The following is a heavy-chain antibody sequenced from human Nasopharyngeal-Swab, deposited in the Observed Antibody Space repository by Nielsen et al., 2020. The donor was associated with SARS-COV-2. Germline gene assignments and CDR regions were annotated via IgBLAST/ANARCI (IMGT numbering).Heavy chain of an antibody. D-gene: IGHD3-10*01. J-gene: IGHJ5*02. Sequence: GESLKISCAASGFTVSSNYMSWVRRAPGKGLEWVSVIYSGGSTYYADSVKGRFTISRDNSKNTLYLQMNSLRAEDTAVYYCAREGIFHWFDPWGQGTLVTVSS. CDR1: GFTVSSNY. V-gene: IGHV3-53*01. CDR3: AREGIFHWFDP. CDR2: IYSGGST.